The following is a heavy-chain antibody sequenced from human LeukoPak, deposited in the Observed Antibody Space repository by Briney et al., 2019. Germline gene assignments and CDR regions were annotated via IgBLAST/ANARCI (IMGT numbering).Heavy chain of an antibody. CDR2: ISSISNHI. CDR1: GFTFSSYA. V-gene: IGHV3-21*01. Sequence: GGSLRLSCAASGFTFSSYAMSWVRQAPGKGLEWVASISSISNHIYYADSVKGRFTISRDNVKNSLYLQMDSLRAEDTAVYYCASSRLGGYFDYWGQGTLVTVSS. J-gene: IGHJ4*02. CDR3: ASSRLGGYFDY. D-gene: IGHD3-16*01.